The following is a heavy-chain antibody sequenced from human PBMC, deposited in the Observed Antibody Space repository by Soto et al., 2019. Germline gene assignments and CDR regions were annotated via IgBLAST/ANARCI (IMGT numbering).Heavy chain of an antibody. V-gene: IGHV3-30*18. CDR3: AQVPRYTVTPPDDY. CDR1: GFTFGSYG. J-gene: IGHJ4*02. CDR2: ISYDGTNK. D-gene: IGHD4-17*01. Sequence: GGSLRLSCVASGFTFGSYGMHWLRQAPGKWLEWVAVISYDGTNKYYTDSVKGRFTISRDNSKNTLFLQMNSLRAEDTAVYYCAQVPRYTVTPPDDYWGQGXLVTV.